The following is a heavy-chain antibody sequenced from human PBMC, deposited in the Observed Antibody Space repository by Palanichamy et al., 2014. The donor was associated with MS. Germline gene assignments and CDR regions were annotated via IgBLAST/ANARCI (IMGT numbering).Heavy chain of an antibody. J-gene: IGHJ4*02. V-gene: IGHV4-39*01. Sequence: QLQLQESGPGLVKPSETLSLTCTVSRGSISRSTYTWDWIRQPPGKGLEWIGNISYSGSTYYNPSLKSRVTISVDTSKSQFSLQLSSVTAADTAVFYCAGRGVYENYFDYWGQGTLVTVSS. CDR3: AGRGVYENYFDY. CDR2: ISYSGST. CDR1: RGSISRSTYT. D-gene: IGHD5/OR15-5a*01.